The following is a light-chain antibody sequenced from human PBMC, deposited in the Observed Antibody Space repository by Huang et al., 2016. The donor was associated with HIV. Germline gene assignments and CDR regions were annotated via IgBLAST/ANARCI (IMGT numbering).Light chain of an antibody. CDR3: QQRSIWPWT. CDR2: DAS. V-gene: IGKV3-11*01. CDR1: QNVSSY. Sequence: EIVLTQSPATLSLSPGERAPLSCRASQNVSSYLAWYQQKPGQAPRLLIYDASNRATGVPARFSGSGSGTDFTLTISSLEPEDFAVYYCQQRSIWPWTFGQGTKVEIK. J-gene: IGKJ1*01.